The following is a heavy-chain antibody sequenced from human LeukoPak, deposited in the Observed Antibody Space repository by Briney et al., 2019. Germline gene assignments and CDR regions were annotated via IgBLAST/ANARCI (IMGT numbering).Heavy chain of an antibody. CDR3: ARRGYCGSTSCYPFDP. V-gene: IGHV4-39*01. Sequence: SETLSLTCTVSGGSISSNNYYWGWVRHPPGKGLEWVGSIYYSGSTYYNPSLKSRVTISVDTSKNQFSLKLSSVTAADTAVYYCARRGYCGSTSCYPFDPWGQGTLVTVSS. D-gene: IGHD2-2*03. CDR2: IYYSGST. J-gene: IGHJ5*02. CDR1: GGSISSNNYY.